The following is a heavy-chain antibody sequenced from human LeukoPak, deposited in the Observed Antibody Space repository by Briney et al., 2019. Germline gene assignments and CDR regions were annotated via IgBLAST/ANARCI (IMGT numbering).Heavy chain of an antibody. CDR2: ISAYNGNT. CDR3: ARRVAVARRDAFDI. CDR1: GYTFTSYG. D-gene: IGHD6-19*01. Sequence: ASVKVSCKASGYTFTSYGISWVRQAPGQGLEWMGWISAYNGNTNYAQKLRGRVTMSTDTSTGTAYVELRSLRSDDTAVYYCARRVAVARRDAFDIWGQGTMVTVSS. V-gene: IGHV1-18*01. J-gene: IGHJ3*02.